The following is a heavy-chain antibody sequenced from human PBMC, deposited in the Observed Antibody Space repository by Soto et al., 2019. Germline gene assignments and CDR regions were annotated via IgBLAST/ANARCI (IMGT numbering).Heavy chain of an antibody. CDR2: ISYDGSNK. CDR3: ARVLMPAALGPYFNH. V-gene: IGHV3-30-3*01. J-gene: IGHJ4*02. D-gene: IGHD2-2*01. CDR1: GFTFSSYA. Sequence: GGSLRLSCAASGFTFSSYAIYWVRQAPGKGLEWVALISYDGSNKYYADTVKGRFNISRDNSKNTLYLQMDTLRAEDTAVYYCARVLMPAALGPYFNHWGQGTPVTVSS.